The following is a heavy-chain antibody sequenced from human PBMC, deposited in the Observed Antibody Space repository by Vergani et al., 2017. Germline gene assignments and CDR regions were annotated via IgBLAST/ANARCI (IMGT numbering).Heavy chain of an antibody. CDR3: ARGRGFEGRMHY. CDR2: IYYSGST. D-gene: IGHD3-10*01. J-gene: IGHJ4*02. Sequence: QVQLQESGPGLVKPSETLSLTCTVSCGSISSYYWSWIRQPPGKGLEWIGYIYYSGSTNYNPSLKSRVTISVDTSKNQFSLKLSSVTAADTAVYYCARGRGFEGRMHYWGQGTLVTVSS. CDR1: CGSISSYY. V-gene: IGHV4-59*01.